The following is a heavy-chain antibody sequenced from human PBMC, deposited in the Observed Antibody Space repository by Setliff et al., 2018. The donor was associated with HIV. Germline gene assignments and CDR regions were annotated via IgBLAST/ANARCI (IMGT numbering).Heavy chain of an antibody. V-gene: IGHV1-2*02. J-gene: IGHJ6*02. Sequence: GASVKVSCKASGYTFTDYYIHWVRQAPGQGLEWMGWIYPNTGGTNYAQKFQGRVTMTRDTSTSTVYMELSSLRSEDTAVYYCASSRGSSWYLFNYGMDVWGQGTTVTVSS. CDR2: IYPNTGGT. CDR3: ASSRGSSWYLFNYGMDV. D-gene: IGHD6-13*01. CDR1: GYTFTDYY.